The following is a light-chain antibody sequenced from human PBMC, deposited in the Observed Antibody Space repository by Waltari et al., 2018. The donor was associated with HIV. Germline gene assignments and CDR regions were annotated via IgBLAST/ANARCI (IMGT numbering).Light chain of an antibody. Sequence: QSALTQPASVSGSPGQSITIPCSGTNSDVGGYNYVSWYQPHPGKAPKLIIFDVSHRPSGISNRFSGSKSGNTASLTISGLQAEDEADYYCSSYTRSTTLDAVFGTGTKVSVL. J-gene: IGLJ1*01. CDR3: SSYTRSTTLDAV. CDR2: DVS. CDR1: NSDVGGYNY. V-gene: IGLV2-14*03.